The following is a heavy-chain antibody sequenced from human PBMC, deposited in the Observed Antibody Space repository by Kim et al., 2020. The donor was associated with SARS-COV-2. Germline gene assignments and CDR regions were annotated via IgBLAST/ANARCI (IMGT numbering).Heavy chain of an antibody. CDR3: ARDLRSYGYPYYFDY. J-gene: IGHJ4*02. V-gene: IGHV4-59*01. Sequence: SETLSLTCTVSGGSISSYYWSWIRQPPGKGPEWIGYIYYSGSTNYNPSLKSRVTISVDTSKNQFSLKLSSVTAADTAVYYCARDLRSYGYPYYFDYWGQGTLVTVSS. CDR2: IYYSGST. CDR1: GGSISSYY. D-gene: IGHD5-12*01.